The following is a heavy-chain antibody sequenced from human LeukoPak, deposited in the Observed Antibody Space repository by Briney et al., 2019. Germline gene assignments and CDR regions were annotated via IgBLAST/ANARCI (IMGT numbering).Heavy chain of an antibody. CDR2: ICGRGGGT. CDR1: GLTFSSYA. V-gene: IGHV3-23*01. J-gene: IGHJ3*02. Sequence: GGSLRLSCAASGLTFSSYAMSGVRQAPGKGLEGVSAICGRGGGTYYADSVKGRFTISRDNSKTTLSLQMNSLRAEDTAVYYCAKDGVRGALDAFDIWGQGKMVTVSS. D-gene: IGHD1-26*01. CDR3: AKDGVRGALDAFDI.